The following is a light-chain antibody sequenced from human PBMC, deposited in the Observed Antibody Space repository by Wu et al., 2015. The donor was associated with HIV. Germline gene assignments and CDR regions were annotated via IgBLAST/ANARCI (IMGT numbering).Light chain of an antibody. CDR2: AAS. V-gene: IGKV1-9*01. J-gene: IGKJ2*01. Sequence: DIQLTQSPSFLSASVGDRVTITCRASQGVSSYLVWYQQKAGTAPKLLIYAASSLQSGVPSRFSGSGSGTEFTLTISRLEPEDFAVYYCQQYGSSPYTFGQGTKLEIK. CDR3: QQYGSSPYT. CDR1: QGVSSY.